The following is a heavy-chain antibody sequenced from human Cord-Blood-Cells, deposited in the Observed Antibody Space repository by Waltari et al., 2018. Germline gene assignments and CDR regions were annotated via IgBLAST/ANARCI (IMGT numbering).Heavy chain of an antibody. Sequence: QLQLQESGPGLVKPSETLSLTCTVSGGSISSSSYYCGWIRQPPGKGLEWIGSIYYSGSTYYNPSLKSRVTISVDTSKNQFSLKLSSVTAADTAVYYCARSAYGGNSYYYYYYMDVWGKGTTVTVSS. CDR1: GGSISSSSYY. J-gene: IGHJ6*03. V-gene: IGHV4-39*07. CDR2: IYYSGST. D-gene: IGHD4-17*01. CDR3: ARSAYGGNSYYYYYYMDV.